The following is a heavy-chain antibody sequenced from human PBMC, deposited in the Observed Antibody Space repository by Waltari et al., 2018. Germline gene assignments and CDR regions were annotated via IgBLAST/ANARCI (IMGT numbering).Heavy chain of an antibody. D-gene: IGHD3-10*01. CDR1: GYTFTSST. CDR2: INPGNGNT. CDR3: AKDKNWFGELLGYFHP. J-gene: IGHJ5*02. V-gene: IGHV1-3*01. Sequence: QLHLVQSGAEVQKPGASVKISCKASGYTFTSSTLHWLRQAAGQRLEWMGWINPGNGNTRYSQKFQGRVTFSRDTSASTAYLVLSGLTAEDTAVYYCAKDKNWFGELLGYFHPWGRGTLVTVS.